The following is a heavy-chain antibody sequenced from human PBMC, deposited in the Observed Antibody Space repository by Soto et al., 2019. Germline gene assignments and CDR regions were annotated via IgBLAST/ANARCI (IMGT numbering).Heavy chain of an antibody. Sequence: GGSLRLSCIASGFNFDTYWMSWVRQTSDKRLEWVANIKADGSEKFYVDSVKGRFTVSRDNAENSVSLQMDDLRVDDTAVYYCARDGLLASFGLWGQGTLVTVSS. J-gene: IGHJ4*02. CDR1: GFNFDTYW. V-gene: IGHV3-7*05. D-gene: IGHD2-15*01. CDR3: ARDGLLASFGL. CDR2: IKADGSEK.